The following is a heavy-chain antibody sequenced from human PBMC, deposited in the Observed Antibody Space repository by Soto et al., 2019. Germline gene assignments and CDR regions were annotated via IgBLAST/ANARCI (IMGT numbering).Heavy chain of an antibody. Sequence: QVQLVESGGGVVQPGRSLRLSCAASGFTFSSYGMHWVRQAPGKGLEWVAVIWYDGSSKYYADSVKGRFNISRDNSRDTIYLQMDSLRAEDTSVYYCAMADYYEGSGCFDSWGQGTPVTVSS. CDR2: IWYDGSSK. CDR3: AMADYYEGSGCFDS. CDR1: GFTFSSYG. J-gene: IGHJ4*02. D-gene: IGHD3-22*01. V-gene: IGHV3-33*01.